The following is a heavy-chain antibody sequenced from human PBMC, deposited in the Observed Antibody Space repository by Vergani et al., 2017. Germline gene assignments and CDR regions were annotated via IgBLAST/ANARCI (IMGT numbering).Heavy chain of an antibody. CDR1: GFTFSSYA. CDR3: AREVGLEPTYYYGMDV. D-gene: IGHD1-1*01. CDR2: IKQDGSEK. V-gene: IGHV3-7*03. J-gene: IGHJ6*02. Sequence: VQLVESGGGVVQPGRSLRLSCAASGFTFSSYAMHWVRQAPGKGLEWVANIKQDGSEKYYVDSVKGRFTISRDNAKNSLYLQRNSRRAEDTAVYYCAREVGLEPTYYYGMDVWGQGTTVTVSS.